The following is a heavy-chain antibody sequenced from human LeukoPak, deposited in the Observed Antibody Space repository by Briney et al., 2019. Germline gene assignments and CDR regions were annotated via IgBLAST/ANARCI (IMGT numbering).Heavy chain of an antibody. J-gene: IGHJ4*02. CDR1: GFTFRDYY. D-gene: IGHD4-23*01. Sequence: GGSLRLSCTASGFTFRDYYVTWIRQAPGKGLEWVSYIRSTGSSTAYADSVKGRFTISRDNAKNSLFLQMDGLRVNDTAVYFCARDGRGGHNDFWGQGTLITVSS. V-gene: IGHV3-11*04. CDR2: IRSTGSST. CDR3: ARDGRGGHNDF.